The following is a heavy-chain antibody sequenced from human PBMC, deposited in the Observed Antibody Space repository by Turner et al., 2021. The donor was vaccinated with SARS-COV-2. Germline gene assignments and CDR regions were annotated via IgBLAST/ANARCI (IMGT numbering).Heavy chain of an antibody. CDR1: GGSISSSSYY. D-gene: IGHD6-13*01. J-gene: IGHJ5*02. CDR3: ARHWEVAAAAYLARFDP. V-gene: IGHV4-39*01. Sequence: QLQLQESGPGLVKPSVTLSLTCTVSGGSISSSSYYWGWIRQPPGKGLEWIGSIYYSGSTYYNPSLKSRVTISVDTSKNQFSLKLTSVTAADTAVYFCARHWEVAAAAYLARFDPWGQGTLVTVSS. CDR2: IYYSGST.